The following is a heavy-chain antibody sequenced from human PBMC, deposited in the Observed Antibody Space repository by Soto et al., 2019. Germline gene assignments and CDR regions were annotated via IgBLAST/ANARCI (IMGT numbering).Heavy chain of an antibody. V-gene: IGHV1-3*01. D-gene: IGHD3-10*01. CDR2: INAGNGNT. Sequence: QVQLVQSGAEVKKPGASVKVSCKASGYTFTSYAMHWVRQAPGQRLEWMGWINAGNGNTKYSQKFQGRVTITRDTAASTAYMELSSLRSEVTAVYYCANTLWSEAFDIWGQGTMVTVSS. CDR1: GYTFTSYA. CDR3: ANTLWSEAFDI. J-gene: IGHJ3*02.